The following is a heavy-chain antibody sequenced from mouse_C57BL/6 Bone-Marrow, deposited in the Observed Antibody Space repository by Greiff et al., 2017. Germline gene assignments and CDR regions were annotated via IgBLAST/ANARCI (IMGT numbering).Heavy chain of an antibody. CDR2: ISSGGSYT. V-gene: IGHV5-6*01. D-gene: IGHD4-1*01. CDR1: GFTFSSYG. Sequence: EVQGVESGGDLVKPGGSLKLSCAASGFTFSSYGMSWVRQTPDKRLEWVATISSGGSYTYYPDSVKGRFTISRDNAKNTLYLQMSSLKSEDTAMYYCARGELNWDGYWGQGTTLTVSS. CDR3: ARGELNWDGY. J-gene: IGHJ2*01.